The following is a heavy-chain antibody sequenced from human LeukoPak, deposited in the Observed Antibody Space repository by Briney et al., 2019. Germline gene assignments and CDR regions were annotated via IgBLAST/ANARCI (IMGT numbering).Heavy chain of an antibody. Sequence: GGSLRLSCAVSGITLSNYGMSWVRQAPGKGLEWVAGISDSGGSTNYADSVKGRFTVSRDNPKNTLYLQMNSLRAEDTAVYFCAKRGVVIRVILVGFHKEAYYFDSWGRGALVTVSS. CDR3: AKRGVVIRVILVGFHKEAYYFDS. V-gene: IGHV3-23*01. J-gene: IGHJ4*02. CDR2: ISDSGGST. CDR1: GITLSNYG. D-gene: IGHD3-22*01.